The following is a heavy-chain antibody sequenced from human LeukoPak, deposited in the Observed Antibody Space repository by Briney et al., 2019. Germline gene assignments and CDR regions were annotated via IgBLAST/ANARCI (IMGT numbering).Heavy chain of an antibody. D-gene: IGHD3-10*01. CDR3: AKGVSATMVRGVITTVDY. J-gene: IGHJ4*02. CDR1: GFTFSSYG. CDR2: ISGSGGST. V-gene: IGHV3-23*01. Sequence: PGRSLRLSCAASGFTFSSYGMHWVRQAPGKGLEWVSAISGSGGSTYYADSVKGRFTISRDNSKNTLYLQMNSLRAEDTAVYYCAKGVSATMVRGVITTVDYWGQGTLVTVSS.